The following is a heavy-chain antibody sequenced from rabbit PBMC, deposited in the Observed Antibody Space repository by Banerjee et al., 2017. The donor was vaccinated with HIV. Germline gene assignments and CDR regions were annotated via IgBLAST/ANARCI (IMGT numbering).Heavy chain of an antibody. CDR1: GFSFSRTYY. CDR2: IYTSSGGT. CDR3: ARELTYVDSSYWDL. Sequence: QEQLVESGGDLVKPEGSLTLTCTASGFSFSRTYYVCWVRQAPGKGLEWIGCIYTSSGGTWYASWAKGRFTISKTSSTTVTLQMTSLTAADTATYFCARELTYVDSSYWDLWGPGTLVTVS. D-gene: IGHD8-1*01. V-gene: IGHV1S45*01. J-gene: IGHJ4*01.